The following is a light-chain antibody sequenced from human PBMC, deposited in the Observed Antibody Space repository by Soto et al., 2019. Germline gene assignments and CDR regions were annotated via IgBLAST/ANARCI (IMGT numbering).Light chain of an antibody. CDR2: DTS. CDR1: QSLSGK. J-gene: IGKJ1*01. CDR3: QQYKNWPPWT. Sequence: EIVMTQSPATLSVSPGERATLSCRASQSLSGKLAWYQQIPGQAPRLLIYDTSTRATGIPARFSGSGSGTEFTLTISSLQSEDFAVYYCQQYKNWPPWTFGQGTKVEIK. V-gene: IGKV3-15*01.